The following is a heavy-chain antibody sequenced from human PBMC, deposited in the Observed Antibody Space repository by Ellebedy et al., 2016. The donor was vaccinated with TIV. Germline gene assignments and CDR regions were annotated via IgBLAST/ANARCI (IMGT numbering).Heavy chain of an antibody. J-gene: IGHJ3*02. V-gene: IGHV3-48*01. CDR2: ISGSGRST. CDR3: ARDRRGSYPPTDAFDI. CDR1: GFIFSSYS. Sequence: GESLKISCAASGFIFSSYSMHWVRQAPGKGLEWISYISGSGRSTLSADSVKGRITISRDNAKNSLYLQLNSLRVEDTAMYYCARDRRGSYPPTDAFDIWGQGTVVTVS. D-gene: IGHD1-26*01.